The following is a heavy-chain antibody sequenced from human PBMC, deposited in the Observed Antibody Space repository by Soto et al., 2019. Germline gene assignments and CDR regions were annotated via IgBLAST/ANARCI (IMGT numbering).Heavy chain of an antibody. J-gene: IGHJ6*02. CDR1: GYNFATYW. D-gene: IGHD5-18*01. Sequence: PGESLKISCQGSGYNFATYWIAWVRQLPGKGPEWMGIIYPGDSDTSYSPSFQGQVTISVDKSISTAYLQWNSLKASDTAVYYCARRGYSYGLDVWGQGTKVTVS. CDR2: IYPGDSDT. V-gene: IGHV5-51*01. CDR3: ARRGYSYGLDV.